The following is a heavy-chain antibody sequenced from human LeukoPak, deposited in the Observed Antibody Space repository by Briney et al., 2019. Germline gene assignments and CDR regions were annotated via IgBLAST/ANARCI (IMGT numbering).Heavy chain of an antibody. Sequence: GGSLRLSCTAAGFTFGDYAMSWGRQAPGKGLEGVGFIRSKAYGGTTEYAASVKGRFTISRDESKSIAYLQMNSLKTEDTAVYSCTRDGKGSIAAHGVDGSGGPGVDYWGQGTLVTVSS. CDR3: TRDGKGSIAAHGVDGSGGPGVDY. CDR2: IRSKAYGGTT. J-gene: IGHJ4*02. V-gene: IGHV3-49*04. D-gene: IGHD6-6*01. CDR1: GFTFGDYA.